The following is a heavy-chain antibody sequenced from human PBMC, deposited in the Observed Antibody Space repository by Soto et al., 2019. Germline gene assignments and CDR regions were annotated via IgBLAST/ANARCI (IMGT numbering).Heavy chain of an antibody. D-gene: IGHD3-3*01. Sequence: QVQLVQSGAEVKKPGSSVKVSCKASGGTFSSYAISWVRQAPGQGLEWMGGIIPIFGTANYAQKFQGRVTITADKSTSTAYMELSNLRSEDTAVYYCARDTIFGGTARYFDLWGRGTLVTVSS. V-gene: IGHV1-69*06. CDR3: ARDTIFGGTARYFDL. J-gene: IGHJ2*01. CDR1: GGTFSSYA. CDR2: IIPIFGTA.